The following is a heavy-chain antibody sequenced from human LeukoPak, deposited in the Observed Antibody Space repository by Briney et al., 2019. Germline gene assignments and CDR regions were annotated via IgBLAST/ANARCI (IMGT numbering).Heavy chain of an antibody. CDR2: INPNSGGT. Sequence: ASVKVSCKASGYTFTGYYMHWVRQAPGQGLEWMGWINPNSGGTNYAQKFQGRVTMTRDTSISTAYMELSRLRSDDTAVYYCARIRPVGATTGWFGPWGQGTLVTVSS. CDR1: GYTFTGYY. J-gene: IGHJ5*02. V-gene: IGHV1-2*02. D-gene: IGHD1-26*01. CDR3: ARIRPVGATTGWFGP.